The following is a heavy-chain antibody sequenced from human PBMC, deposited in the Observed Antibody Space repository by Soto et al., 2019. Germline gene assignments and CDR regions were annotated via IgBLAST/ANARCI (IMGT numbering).Heavy chain of an antibody. J-gene: IGHJ4*02. Sequence: LSLTCAVYGGSFSGCYWSWIRQPPGMGLEWIGEINHSGSTNYNPSLKSRVTISVDTSKNQSSLKLSSVTAADTAVYYCARMERYGRYVSYFDYWGPGTQVTVSS. D-gene: IGHD5-12*01. CDR3: ARMERYGRYVSYFDY. V-gene: IGHV4-34*01. CDR1: GGSFSGCY. CDR2: INHSGST.